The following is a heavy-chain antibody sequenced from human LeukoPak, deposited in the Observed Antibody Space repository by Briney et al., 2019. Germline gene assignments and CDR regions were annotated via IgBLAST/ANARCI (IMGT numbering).Heavy chain of an antibody. J-gene: IGHJ4*02. CDR2: IRSKAYGETA. CDR3: TRRGYSYGRLFDY. CDR1: GFTFGDYA. Sequence: GGSLRLSCTASGFTFGDYAMSWIRQAPGKGLEWVGFIRSKAYGETADYAASVKGRFTISRDDSKNTLYLQMNSLKTEDTAVYYCTRRGYSYGRLFDYWGQGTLVTVSS. D-gene: IGHD5-18*01. V-gene: IGHV3-49*03.